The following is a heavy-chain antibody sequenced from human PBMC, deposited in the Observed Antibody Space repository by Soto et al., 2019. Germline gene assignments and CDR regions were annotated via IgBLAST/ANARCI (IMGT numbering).Heavy chain of an antibody. Sequence: SVQVSCKASGYHFTSSGINWVRQAPGQGLERMGWISAYNGNTNYAQKLQGSVTMTTDTSTSTAYMELRRLRSDDTAVYYWGSACMGGSCDSGDWGQGTLGTVS. CDR3: GSACMGGSCDSGD. CDR2: ISAYNGNT. V-gene: IGHV1-18*01. J-gene: IGHJ4*02. CDR1: GYHFTSSG. D-gene: IGHD2-15*01.